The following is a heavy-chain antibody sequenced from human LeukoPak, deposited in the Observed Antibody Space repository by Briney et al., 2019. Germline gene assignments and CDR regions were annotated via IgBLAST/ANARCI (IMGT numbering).Heavy chain of an antibody. V-gene: IGHV4-4*07. D-gene: IGHD1-7*01. CDR1: GASMSDNY. Sequence: SETLSLTCNVSGASMSDNYWSWIRQPAGRGLEWLGRISPRGNTYYNPSLNSRVTISLDTSANQFSLKLRSVTAADTAGYYCARGGHSYGTFDSWGGGGLVTVSS. CDR3: ARGGHSYGTFDS. J-gene: IGHJ4*02. CDR2: ISPRGNT.